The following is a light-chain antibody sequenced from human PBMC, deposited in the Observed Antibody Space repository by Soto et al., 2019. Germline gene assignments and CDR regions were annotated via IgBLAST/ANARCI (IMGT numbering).Light chain of an antibody. V-gene: IGKV3-15*01. CDR3: QQYDKWPPT. CDR2: GAS. CDR1: QSISSK. Sequence: EIKRAQSPDTLSVSPGERATLSCRASQSISSKLAWYQQRPGQAPRLLIYGASTRATGVPVRFRGGWSGTEFTLTSSGLQSEDFAVYCCQQYDKWPPTFGGGTKVEIK. J-gene: IGKJ4*01.